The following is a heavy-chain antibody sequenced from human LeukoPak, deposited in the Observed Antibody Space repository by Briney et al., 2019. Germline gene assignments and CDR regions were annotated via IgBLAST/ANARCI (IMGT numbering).Heavy chain of an antibody. CDR3: AMTLTVVVTDVGFDY. D-gene: IGHD3-22*01. J-gene: IGHJ4*02. CDR1: GFTFSSYS. CDR2: ISSSSSTI. V-gene: IGHV3-48*01. Sequence: GGSLRLSCAASGFTFSSYSMNWLRQAPGKGLEWVSYISSSSSTIYFADSVKGRFTISRDNAKNSLYLQMNSLRAEDTAVYYCAMTLTVVVTDVGFDYWGEGTLVTVSS.